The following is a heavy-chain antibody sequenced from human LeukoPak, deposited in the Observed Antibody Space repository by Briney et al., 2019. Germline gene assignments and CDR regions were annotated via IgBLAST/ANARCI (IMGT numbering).Heavy chain of an antibody. CDR2: IWYDGSNK. CDR1: GFTFSSYG. CDR3: AREPSGELTLRPWYFQH. J-gene: IGHJ1*01. D-gene: IGHD3-10*01. Sequence: GRSLRLSCAASGFTFSSYGMHWVRQAPGKGLEWVAVIWYDGSNKYYADSVKGRFTISRDNSKNTLYLQMNSLRAEDTAVYYCAREPSGELTLRPWYFQHWGQGTLVTVSS. V-gene: IGHV3-33*01.